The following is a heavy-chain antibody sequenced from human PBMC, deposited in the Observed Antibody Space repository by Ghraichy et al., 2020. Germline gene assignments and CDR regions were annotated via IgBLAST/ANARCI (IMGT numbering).Heavy chain of an antibody. D-gene: IGHD2-2*01. Sequence: ETLSLTCAVYGGSFSGYYWSWIRQPPGKGLEWIGEINHSGSTNYNPSLKSRVTISVDTSKNQFSLKLSSVTAADTAVYYCARERGGYCSSTSCRATLRYFDLWGRGTLVTVSS. V-gene: IGHV4-34*01. CDR1: GGSFSGYY. CDR3: ARERGGYCSSTSCRATLRYFDL. J-gene: IGHJ2*01. CDR2: INHSGST.